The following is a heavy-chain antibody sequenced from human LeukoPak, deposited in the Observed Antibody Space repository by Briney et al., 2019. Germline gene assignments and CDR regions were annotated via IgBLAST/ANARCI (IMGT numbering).Heavy chain of an antibody. J-gene: IGHJ4*02. CDR1: GFTFSSYW. V-gene: IGHV3-33*08. CDR2: VWYDGSNQ. CDR3: VRPFGGSYYFDY. D-gene: IGHD4-23*01. Sequence: GGSLRLSCAASGFTFSSYWMHWVRQAPGKGLEWVALVWYDGSNQYYADSVKGRFTISRDNSKDTLHLQLDSLRAEDTAVYYCVRPFGGSYYFDYWGLGTLVTVSS.